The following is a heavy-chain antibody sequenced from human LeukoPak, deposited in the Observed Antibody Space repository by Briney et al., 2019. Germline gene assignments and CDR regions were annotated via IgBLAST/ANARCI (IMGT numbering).Heavy chain of an antibody. D-gene: IGHD5-24*01. V-gene: IGHV3-48*04. CDR2: ISSSGSTI. CDR3: ARDLDGYNYIWFDP. CDR1: GFTLSSYA. J-gene: IGHJ5*02. Sequence: GGSLRLSCAASGFTLSSYAMSWVRQAPGKGLEWVSYISSSGSTIYYADSVKGRFTISRDNAKNSLYPQMNSLRAEDTAVYYCARDLDGYNYIWFDPWGQGTLVTVSS.